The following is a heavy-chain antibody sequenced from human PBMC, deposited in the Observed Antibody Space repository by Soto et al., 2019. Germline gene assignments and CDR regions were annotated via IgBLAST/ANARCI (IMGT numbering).Heavy chain of an antibody. CDR1: GFTFSSYA. V-gene: IGHV3-23*01. CDR2: ISGSGGST. Sequence: EVQLLESGGGLVQPGGSLRLSCAASGFTFSSYAMSWVRQAPGTGLEWVSAISGSGGSTYYADSVKGRFTISRDNSKNTLYLQMNSLRAEDTAVYYCARPKEEDDAFDIWGQGTMVTVSS. J-gene: IGHJ3*02. CDR3: ARPKEEDDAFDI.